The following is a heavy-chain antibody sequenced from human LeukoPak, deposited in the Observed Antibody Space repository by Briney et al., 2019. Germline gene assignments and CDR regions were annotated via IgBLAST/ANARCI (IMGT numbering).Heavy chain of an antibody. J-gene: IGHJ4*02. D-gene: IGHD3-22*01. CDR2: ISAYNGNT. CDR1: GYTFTSYG. V-gene: IGHV1-18*01. CDR3: ARDFRDYYDSSGYYPSFDY. Sequence: ASVKVSCKASGYTFTSYGISWVRQAPGQGLEWMGWISAYNGNTNYAQKLQGRVTMTIDTSTSTAYMELRSLRSDDTAVYYCARDFRDYYDSSGYYPSFDYWGQGTLVTVSS.